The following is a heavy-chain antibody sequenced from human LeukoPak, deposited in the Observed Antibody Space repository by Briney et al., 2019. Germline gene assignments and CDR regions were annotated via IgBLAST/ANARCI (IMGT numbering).Heavy chain of an antibody. J-gene: IGHJ5*02. CDR3: ARQQEGRIAVAGFLSIKVSGVWFDR. CDR1: GYSFTSYW. CDR2: IDPSDSYT. D-gene: IGHD6-19*01. Sequence: GQSLKISCKGSGYSFTSYWISWVRQMPGKGLEWMGRIDPSDSYTNYSPSFQGHVTISADKSISTAYLQWSSLKASDTAMYYCARQQEGRIAVAGFLSIKVSGVWFDRWGQGTSVTVSS. V-gene: IGHV5-10-1*01.